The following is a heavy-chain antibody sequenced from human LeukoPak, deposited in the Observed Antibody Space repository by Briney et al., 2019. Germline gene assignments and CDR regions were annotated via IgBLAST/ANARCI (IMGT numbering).Heavy chain of an antibody. J-gene: IGHJ4*02. CDR3: AGDPIFGVVIILGY. Sequence: SETLSLTCAVYGGSISSYYWSWIRQPAGKGLEWIGRIYTSGSTNYNPSLKSRVTMSVDTSKNQFSLKLSSVTAADTAVYYCAGDPIFGVVIILGYWGQGTLVTVSS. V-gene: IGHV4-59*10. CDR2: IYTSGST. CDR1: GGSISSYY. D-gene: IGHD3-3*01.